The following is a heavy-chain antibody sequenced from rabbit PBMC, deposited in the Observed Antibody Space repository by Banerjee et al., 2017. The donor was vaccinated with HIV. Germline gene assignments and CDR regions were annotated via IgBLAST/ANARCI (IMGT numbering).Heavy chain of an antibody. Sequence: QSLEESGGDLVKPGASLTLTCTASGFSFSSSYYMCWVRQAPGKGLEWIACIDVGSSGGTYYASWAKGRFTISVSTSLNTVDLKMTSLTAADTATYFCARGDSSYYIFDLWGPGTLVTVS. CDR3: ARGDSSYYIFDL. CDR2: IDVGSSGGT. D-gene: IGHD8-1*01. CDR1: GFSFSSSYY. V-gene: IGHV1S40*01. J-gene: IGHJ4*01.